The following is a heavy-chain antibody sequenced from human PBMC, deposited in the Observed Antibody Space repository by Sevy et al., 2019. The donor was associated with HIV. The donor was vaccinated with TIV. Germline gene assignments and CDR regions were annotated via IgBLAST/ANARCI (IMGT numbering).Heavy chain of an antibody. Sequence: GGSLRLSCAASGFTFSNYIINWVRQAPGKGLEWVSSISNSGTYIYYADSVKGRFTISRDNAKNTLYLQMHSLRAEDKAVYYCAVYEEDTTLVSGLDIWGQGKMVTGSS. CDR3: AVYEEDTTLVSGLDI. CDR1: GFTFSNYI. D-gene: IGHD5-18*01. J-gene: IGHJ3*02. V-gene: IGHV3-21*01. CDR2: ISNSGTYI.